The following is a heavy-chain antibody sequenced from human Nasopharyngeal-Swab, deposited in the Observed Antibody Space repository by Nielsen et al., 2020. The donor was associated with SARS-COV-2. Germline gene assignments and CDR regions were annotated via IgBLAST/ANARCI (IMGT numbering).Heavy chain of an antibody. CDR3: HLSSGYDGYINY. D-gene: IGHD3-22*01. J-gene: IGHJ4*02. V-gene: IGHV3-33*01. Sequence: GGSLRLSCKASGFCVTSHGMPWVRQAPGKGLGWVAVIWYDGTNKFYADSVKGRFTISRDNSKNTLYLQMNSLRAEDTAMYYCHLSSGYDGYINYWGQGTLVTVSS. CDR2: IWYDGTNK. CDR1: GFCVTSHG.